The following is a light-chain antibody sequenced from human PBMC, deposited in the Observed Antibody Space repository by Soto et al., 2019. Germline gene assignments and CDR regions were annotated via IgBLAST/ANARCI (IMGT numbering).Light chain of an antibody. CDR2: DAY. Sequence: EIVLTQSPGTLSLSPWERATLSCRASQSVSNNYLAWYQQKPGQAPRLLIYDAYNRATGIPPRFSGSGSGTDFTLTISSLEPEDSAVYYCLHYNNWPPWTFGQGTKVDI. CDR3: LHYNNWPPWT. CDR1: QSVSNNY. V-gene: IGKV3-11*01. J-gene: IGKJ1*01.